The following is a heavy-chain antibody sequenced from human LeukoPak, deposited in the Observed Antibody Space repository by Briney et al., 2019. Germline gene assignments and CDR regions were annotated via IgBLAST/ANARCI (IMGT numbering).Heavy chain of an antibody. CDR2: IYSGGST. CDR3: ARTGRTAAGNYFDY. CDR1: GFTVSSNY. J-gene: IGHJ4*02. V-gene: IGHV3-53*01. Sequence: PGGSLRLSCAVSGFTVSSNYMSWVRQAPGKGLEWVSVIYSGGSTYYADSVKGRFTISRDNSKNTLYLQMNSLRAEDAAVYYCARTGRTAAGNYFDYWGQGTLVTVSS. D-gene: IGHD6-13*01.